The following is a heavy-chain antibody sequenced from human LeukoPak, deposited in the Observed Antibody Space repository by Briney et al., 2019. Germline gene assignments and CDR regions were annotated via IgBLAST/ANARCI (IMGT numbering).Heavy chain of an antibody. D-gene: IGHD3-10*01. Sequence: PGGSLRLSCAASGFTFSSYAMHWVRQAPGKGLEWVAVISYDGSNKYYADSVKGRFTISRDNSKNTLYLQMNSLRAEDTAVYYCARDGGGPYGSGSYSFDYWGQGTLVTVSS. CDR2: ISYDGSNK. J-gene: IGHJ4*02. V-gene: IGHV3-30-3*01. CDR1: GFTFSSYA. CDR3: ARDGGGPYGSGSYSFDY.